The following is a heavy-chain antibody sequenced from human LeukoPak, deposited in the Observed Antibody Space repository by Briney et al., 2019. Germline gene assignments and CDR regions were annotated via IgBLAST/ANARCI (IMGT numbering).Heavy chain of an antibody. CDR2: IYYSGTT. CDR3: ARDHPVADWAPDI. Sequence: LETLSLTCTVSGGSIISYYWSWIRQPPGKGLEWIGYIYYSGTTNYNPSLKSRVTISADPSTNHFSLNLTSVTAADTAVYFCARDHPVADWAPDIWGRGTMVTVSS. J-gene: IGHJ3*02. CDR1: GGSIISYY. D-gene: IGHD3-9*01. V-gene: IGHV4-59*01.